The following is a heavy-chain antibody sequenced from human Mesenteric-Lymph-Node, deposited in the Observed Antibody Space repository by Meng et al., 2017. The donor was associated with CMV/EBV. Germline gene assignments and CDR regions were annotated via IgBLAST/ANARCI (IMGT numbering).Heavy chain of an antibody. CDR2: IYYSGST. Sequence: SISSGGYYWSWIRQHPGKGLEWIGYIYYSGSTYYNPSLKSRVTISVDTSKNQFSLKLSSVTAAGTAVYYCARGHAGYYDSSGYYGYWGQGTLVTVSS. CDR1: SISSGGYY. J-gene: IGHJ4*02. D-gene: IGHD3-22*01. V-gene: IGHV4-31*02. CDR3: ARGHAGYYDSSGYYGY.